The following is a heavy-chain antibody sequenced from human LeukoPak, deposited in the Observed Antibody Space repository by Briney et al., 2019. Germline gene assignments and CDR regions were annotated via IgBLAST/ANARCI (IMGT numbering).Heavy chain of an antibody. CDR1: GFTFSSYS. D-gene: IGHD6-13*01. CDR2: ISSSGSSI. J-gene: IGHJ6*02. CDR3: AKAGLSAAGTYYYGMDV. V-gene: IGHV3-48*01. Sequence: GSLRLSCAASGFTFSSYSMNWVRQAPGKGLEWVSFISSSGSSIYYADSVKGRFTISRDNAKNSLYLQMNSLRAEDTAVYYCAKAGLSAAGTYYYGMDVWGQGTTVTVSS.